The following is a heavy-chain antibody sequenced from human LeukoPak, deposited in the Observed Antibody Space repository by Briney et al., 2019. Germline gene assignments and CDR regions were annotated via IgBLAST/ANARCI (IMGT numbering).Heavy chain of an antibody. CDR3: ARGLRYFDWLFATFDY. D-gene: IGHD3-9*01. Sequence: GGSLRLSCAASGFTFSSYSMNWVRQAPGKGLEWVSSISGSSSYIYYADSVKGRFTISRDNAKNSLYLQMNSLRAEGTAVYYCARGLRYFDWLFATFDYWGQGTLVTVSS. V-gene: IGHV3-21*01. CDR2: ISGSSSYI. CDR1: GFTFSSYS. J-gene: IGHJ4*02.